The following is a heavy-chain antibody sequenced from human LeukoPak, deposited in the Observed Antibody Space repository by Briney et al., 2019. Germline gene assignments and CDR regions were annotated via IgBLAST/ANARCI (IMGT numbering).Heavy chain of an antibody. Sequence: GGSLRLSCTASGFTFTSYGMNWVRQAPGKGLEWVSSISSSSSYIYYADSVKGRFTISRDNAKNSLYLQMNSLRAEDTAVYYCARVAATIPYYYYMDVWGKGTTVTVSS. CDR3: ARVAATIPYYYYMDV. D-gene: IGHD5-12*01. J-gene: IGHJ6*03. CDR2: ISSSSSYI. CDR1: GFTFTSYG. V-gene: IGHV3-21*01.